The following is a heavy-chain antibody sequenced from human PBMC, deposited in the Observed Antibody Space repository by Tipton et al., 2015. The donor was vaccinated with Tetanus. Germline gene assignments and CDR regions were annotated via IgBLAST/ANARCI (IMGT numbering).Heavy chain of an antibody. J-gene: IGHJ6*02. Sequence: SLRLSCAASGFAFDDYDMHWVRLAPGKGLEWVSGLSWSSGSRGYADPVKGRVTISRENAKNSMYLQMNSQRAEYPALYYCAKGIGYSGIGVWGQGTPVAVSS. CDR2: LSWSSGSR. CDR1: GFAFDDYD. CDR3: AKGIGYSGIGV. D-gene: IGHD2-15*01. V-gene: IGHV3-9*01.